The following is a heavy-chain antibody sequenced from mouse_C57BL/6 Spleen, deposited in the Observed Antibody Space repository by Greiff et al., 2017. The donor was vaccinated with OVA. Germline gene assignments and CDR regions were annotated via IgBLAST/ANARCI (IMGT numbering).Heavy chain of an antibody. V-gene: IGHV1-50*01. CDR3: ARQDASTGYFDV. D-gene: IGHD1-1*01. J-gene: IGHJ1*03. CDR2: IDPSDSYT. Sequence: VQLQQPGAELVKPGASVKLSCKASGYTFTSYWMQWVKQRPGQGLEWIGEIDPSDSYTNYNQKFKGKATLTVDTSSSTAYMQLSSLTSEDSAVYYCARQDASTGYFDVWGTGTTVTVSS. CDR1: GYTFTSYW.